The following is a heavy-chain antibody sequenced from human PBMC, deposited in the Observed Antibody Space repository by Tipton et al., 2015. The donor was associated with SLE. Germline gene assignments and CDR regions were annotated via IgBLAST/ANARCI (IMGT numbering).Heavy chain of an antibody. CDR2: IWYDGSNK. V-gene: IGHV3-33*06. J-gene: IGHJ4*02. CDR1: GGSFSGYY. Sequence: LSLTCAVYGGSFSGYYWSWIRQPPGKGLEWVAVIWYDGSNKYYADSVKGRFTISRDNSKNTLYLQMNSLRAEDTAVHYCAKDRGYSGYGYFDYWGQGTLVTVSS. D-gene: IGHD5-12*01. CDR3: AKDRGYSGYGYFDY.